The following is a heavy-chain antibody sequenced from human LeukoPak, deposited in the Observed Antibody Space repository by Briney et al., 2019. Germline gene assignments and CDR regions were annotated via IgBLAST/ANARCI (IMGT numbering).Heavy chain of an antibody. D-gene: IGHD2-2*01. CDR2: ISYDGSNT. Sequence: PGGSLRLSCAASGFTFSSYGMHWVRQAPGNGLEWVAVISYDGSNTYYADSVKGRFTISRDNSKNTLYLQMNSLRAEDTAVYYCAKDLVQGQLLLVSLRYYYYGMDVWGQGTTVTVSS. CDR1: GFTFSSYG. J-gene: IGHJ6*02. CDR3: AKDLVQGQLLLVSLRYYYYGMDV. V-gene: IGHV3-30*18.